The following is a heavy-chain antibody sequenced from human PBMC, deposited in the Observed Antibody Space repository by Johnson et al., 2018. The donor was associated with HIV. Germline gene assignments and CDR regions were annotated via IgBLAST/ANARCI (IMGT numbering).Heavy chain of an antibody. CDR1: GFTFDDYA. CDR2: IYSGGSK. CDR3: ARDKGGIVGYDAFDI. J-gene: IGHJ3*02. V-gene: IGHV3-NL1*01. Sequence: QVQLVESGGGVVRPGGSLRLSCAASGFTFDDYALTWVRQAPGKGLEWVSVIYSGGSKYYADSVKGRFTISRDNSKNTLYLQMNSLRAEDTAVYYCARDKGGIVGYDAFDIWGQGTMVTVSS. D-gene: IGHD1-26*01.